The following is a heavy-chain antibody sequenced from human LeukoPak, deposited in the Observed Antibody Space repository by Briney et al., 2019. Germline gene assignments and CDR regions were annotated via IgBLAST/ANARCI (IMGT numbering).Heavy chain of an antibody. CDR2: IYSSGGT. Sequence: PSETLSLTCSVSGGSISGYYWSWIRQPPGKGLEWIGYIYSSGGTNYNPSLKSRVTISLDTSKNQFSLRLSSVTAADTAVYYCARDFCSGGSCYSYFHYWGQGTPVTVSS. D-gene: IGHD2-15*01. V-gene: IGHV4-59*01. J-gene: IGHJ4*02. CDR1: GGSISGYY. CDR3: ARDFCSGGSCYSYFHY.